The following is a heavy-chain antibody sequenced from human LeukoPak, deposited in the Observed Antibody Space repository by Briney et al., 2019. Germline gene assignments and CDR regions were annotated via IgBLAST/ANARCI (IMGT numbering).Heavy chain of an antibody. CDR3: ARADWYEFYFDY. CDR2: IYYSGST. J-gene: IGHJ4*02. V-gene: IGHV4-59*01. D-gene: IGHD3-9*01. Sequence: SETLSLTCTVSGGSISSYYWSWIRQPPGKGLEWIGYIYYSGSTNYNPSLKSRVTISVDTSKNQFSLKLSSATAADTAVYYCARADWYEFYFDYWGQGTLVTVSS. CDR1: GGSISSYY.